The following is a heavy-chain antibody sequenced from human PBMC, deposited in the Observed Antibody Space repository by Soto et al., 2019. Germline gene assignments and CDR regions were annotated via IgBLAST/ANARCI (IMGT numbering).Heavy chain of an antibody. CDR3: AKGGGWLRLKGNWFDP. CDR1: GFTFDDYA. V-gene: IGHV3-9*01. Sequence: GGSLRLSCAASGFTFDDYAMHWVRQAPGKGLEWVSGISWNSGSIGYADSVKGRFTISRDNAKNSLYLQMNSLRAEDTALYYCAKGGGWLRLKGNWFDPWGQGTLVTVSS. J-gene: IGHJ5*02. D-gene: IGHD5-12*01. CDR2: ISWNSGSI.